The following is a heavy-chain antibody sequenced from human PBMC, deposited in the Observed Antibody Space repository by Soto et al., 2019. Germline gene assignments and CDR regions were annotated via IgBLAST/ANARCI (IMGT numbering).Heavy chain of an antibody. V-gene: IGHV4-34*01. D-gene: IGHD7-27*01. CDR3: ARDPRGLGMGFDY. CDR1: GGSFSGYY. Sequence: SETLSLTCAVYGGSFSGYYWSWIRQPPGKGLEWIGEINHSGSTNYNPSLKSRVTISVDTSKNQFSLNLGSVTAADTAVYYCARDPRGLGMGFDYWGQGTLVTVSS. CDR2: INHSGST. J-gene: IGHJ4*02.